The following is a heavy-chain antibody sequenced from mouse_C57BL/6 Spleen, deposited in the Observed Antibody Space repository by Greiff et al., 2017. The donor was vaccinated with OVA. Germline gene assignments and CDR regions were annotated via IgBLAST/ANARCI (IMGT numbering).Heavy chain of an antibody. CDR3: ARTLTTGFAY. Sequence: QVQLQQSGAELVMPGASVKLSCKASGYTFTSYWMHWVKQRPGQGLEWIGEIDPSDSYTNYNQKFKGKSTLTVDKSSSTAYMQLSSLTSEDSAVYYCARTLTTGFAYWGQGTLVTVSA. CDR2: IDPSDSYT. J-gene: IGHJ3*01. V-gene: IGHV1-69*01. D-gene: IGHD1-1*01. CDR1: GYTFTSYW.